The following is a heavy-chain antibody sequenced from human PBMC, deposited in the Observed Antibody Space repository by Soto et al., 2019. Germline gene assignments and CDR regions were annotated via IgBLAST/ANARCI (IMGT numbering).Heavy chain of an antibody. J-gene: IGHJ6*02. D-gene: IGHD3-10*01. CDR2: INPNSGGT. V-gene: IGHV1-2*02. CDR1: REAFAGCY. CDR3: ARDRYGSGSYYSWEYSYYGMDV. Sequence: ASVKASCKYSREAFAGCYMRWVRQSPEQGLEWLGWINPNSGGTNYAQKFQGRVTMTRDTSISTAYMELSRLRSDETAVYYCARDRYGSGSYYSWEYSYYGMDVCGQGTTVTVTS.